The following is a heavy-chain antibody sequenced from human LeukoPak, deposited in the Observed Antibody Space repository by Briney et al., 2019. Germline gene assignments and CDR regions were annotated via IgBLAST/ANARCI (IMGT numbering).Heavy chain of an antibody. CDR1: GFTSSSYE. J-gene: IGHJ6*03. CDR2: ISSSGSTI. Sequence: PGGSLRLSCAASGFTSSSYEMNWVRQAPGKGLEWVSYISSSGSTIYYADSVKGRFTISRDNAKNSLYLQMNSLRAEDTAVYYCARLTHPSNYYYYYMDVWGKGTTVTISS. V-gene: IGHV3-48*03. CDR3: ARLTHPSNYYYYYMDV.